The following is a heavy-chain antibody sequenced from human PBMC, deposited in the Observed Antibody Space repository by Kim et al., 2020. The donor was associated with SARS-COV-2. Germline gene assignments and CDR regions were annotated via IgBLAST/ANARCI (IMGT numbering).Heavy chain of an antibody. CDR3: ASDTVLYGLDV. V-gene: IGHV3-74*03. J-gene: IGHJ6*02. Sequence: GGSLILSCADSGFTVTTYWMHWVRQAPGKGLEWVSRIKSEGTGMTYADSVKGRFTISRDNANNTLYLQMDNLRDDDTAVYYCASDTVLYGLDVWGQGTMVTVSS. CDR1: GFTVTTYW. D-gene: IGHD4-4*01. CDR2: IKSEGTGM.